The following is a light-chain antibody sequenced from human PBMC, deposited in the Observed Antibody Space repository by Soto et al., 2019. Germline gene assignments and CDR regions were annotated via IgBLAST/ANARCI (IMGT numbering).Light chain of an antibody. CDR1: SSDVGGYNY. Sequence: QSALTQPASVSGSPGQSITNSCTGTSSDVGGYNYVSWYQQHPGKAPKLMIYEVSNRPSGVSNRFSGSKSGNTASLTISGLQAEDEADYFCNSYGGTSTRYVFGTGTKVTVL. V-gene: IGLV2-14*01. CDR3: NSYGGTSTRYV. CDR2: EVS. J-gene: IGLJ1*01.